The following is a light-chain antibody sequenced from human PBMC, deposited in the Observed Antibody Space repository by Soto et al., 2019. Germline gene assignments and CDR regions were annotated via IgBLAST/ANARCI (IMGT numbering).Light chain of an antibody. J-gene: IGKJ4*01. Sequence: DIQMTQSPSTLSASVGDRVTITCRASQSISDWLAWYQQKPGKAPKILIYKASSLESEVPSRFSGRGFGTEFTLTISNLQPDDFATYYCQQYYTYPLTFGGGTKVEIK. V-gene: IGKV1-5*03. CDR3: QQYYTYPLT. CDR2: KAS. CDR1: QSISDW.